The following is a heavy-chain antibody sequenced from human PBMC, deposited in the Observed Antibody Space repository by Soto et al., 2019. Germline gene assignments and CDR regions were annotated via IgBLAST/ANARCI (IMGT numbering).Heavy chain of an antibody. Sequence: ASVKVSCKASGYTFTSYGISWVRQAPGQGLEWMGWISAYNGNTNYAQKLQGRVTMTTDTSTSTAYMELRSLRSDDTAVYYCAGSAIYYYYMDVWGKGTTVTVSS. V-gene: IGHV1-18*01. J-gene: IGHJ6*03. CDR2: ISAYNGNT. CDR3: AGSAIYYYYMDV. CDR1: GYTFTSYG.